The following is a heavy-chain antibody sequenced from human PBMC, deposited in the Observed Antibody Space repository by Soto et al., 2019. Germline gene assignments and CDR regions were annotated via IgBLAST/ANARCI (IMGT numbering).Heavy chain of an antibody. CDR2: ISYDGSNK. Sequence: GGSLRLSCADPGFPFRSYSMHWVRPAPSKGRVWVVVISYDGSNKYYADSVKGRFTISRDNSKNTLYLQMNSLRAEDTAVYYRARDIIRFLEWLYRYDAFDIWGQGTMVTVSS. J-gene: IGHJ3*02. D-gene: IGHD3-3*01. CDR3: ARDIIRFLEWLYRYDAFDI. CDR1: GFPFRSYS. V-gene: IGHV3-30-3*01.